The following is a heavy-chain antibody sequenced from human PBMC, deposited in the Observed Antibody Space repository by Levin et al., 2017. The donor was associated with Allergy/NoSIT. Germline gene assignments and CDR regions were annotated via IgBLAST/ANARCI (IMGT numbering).Heavy chain of an antibody. CDR1: GFTFTSFW. CDR2: IERDGSET. J-gene: IGHJ6*02. CDR3: AREEGWGYHYGMDV. Sequence: GESLKISCTASGFTFTSFWMTWVRQAPGKGLEWVANIERDGSETYYVASVKGRFTISRDNAKNSVFLQMNSLRVDDTAVYFCAREEGWGYHYGMDVWGQGTTVTVSS. V-gene: IGHV3-7*01. D-gene: IGHD3-16*02.